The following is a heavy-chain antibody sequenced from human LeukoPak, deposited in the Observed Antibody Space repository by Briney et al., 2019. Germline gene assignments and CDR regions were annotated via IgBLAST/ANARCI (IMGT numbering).Heavy chain of an antibody. CDR3: ASERKSFGDWPSFREFDY. CDR1: GGSISSSSYY. V-gene: IGHV4-39*07. J-gene: IGHJ4*02. D-gene: IGHD3-10*01. CDR2: IYYSGST. Sequence: PSETLSLTCTVSGGSISSSSYYWGWIRQPPGKGLEWIGSIYYSGSTYYNPSLKSRVTISVDTSKNQFSLKLSSVTAADTAVYYCASERKSFGDWPSFREFDYWGQGTLVTVSS.